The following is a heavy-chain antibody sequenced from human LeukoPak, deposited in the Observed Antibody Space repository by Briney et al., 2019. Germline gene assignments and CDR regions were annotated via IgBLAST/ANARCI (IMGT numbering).Heavy chain of an antibody. Sequence: SETLSLTCTVSGGSISSHYWSWIRQPPGKGLEWIGYIYYSGSTNYNPSLKSRVTISVDTSKNQFSLKLSSVTAADTAVYYCARVLRDCSSTSCYDAFDIWGQGTMVTVSS. CDR2: IYYSGST. CDR1: GGSISSHY. CDR3: ARVLRDCSSTSCYDAFDI. J-gene: IGHJ3*02. V-gene: IGHV4-59*11. D-gene: IGHD2-2*01.